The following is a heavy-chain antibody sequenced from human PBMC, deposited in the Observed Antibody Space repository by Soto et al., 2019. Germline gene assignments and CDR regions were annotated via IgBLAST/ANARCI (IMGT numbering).Heavy chain of an antibody. V-gene: IGHV1-18*01. CDR3: ARVNVGASAMDY. CDR2: ISAYNGNT. J-gene: IGHJ4*02. CDR1: GYTFTSYG. Sequence: ASVKVSCKASGYTFTSYGISWVRQAPGQGLEWMGWISAYNGNTNYAQKFQGRVTITADESTSTAYMELSSLRSEDTAVYYCARVNVGASAMDYWGQGTLVTVSS. D-gene: IGHD1-26*01.